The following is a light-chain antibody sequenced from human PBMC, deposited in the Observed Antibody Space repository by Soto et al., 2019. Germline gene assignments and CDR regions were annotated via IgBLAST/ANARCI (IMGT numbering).Light chain of an antibody. CDR1: QSISSW. CDR3: QQYNSYPWT. J-gene: IGKJ1*01. CDR2: KAS. Sequence: DIQMTQSPSTLSASVGDRVTITCRASQSISSWLAWYQQKPGKAPKLLIYKASSLESGVPSRFSGRGSGTEFTITSSSLQPDDFATYYCQQYNSYPWTFGQGTKVEIK. V-gene: IGKV1-5*03.